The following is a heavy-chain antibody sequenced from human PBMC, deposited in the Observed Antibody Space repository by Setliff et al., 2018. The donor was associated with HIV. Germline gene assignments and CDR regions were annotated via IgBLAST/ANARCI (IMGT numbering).Heavy chain of an antibody. D-gene: IGHD4-17*01. V-gene: IGHV3-11*04. J-gene: IGHJ2*01. CDR1: GFSFSDYY. Sequence: PGGSLRLSCIASGFSFSDYYMAWIRQTPGKGLEWISYIDDSGRIRDYAGSVKGRFTISRDNAKNSLYLQMNSLRAEDTAVYYCARDPYPYGDYGDWYFDLWGRGTLVTVSS. CDR3: ARDPYPYGDYGDWYFDL. CDR2: IDDSGRIR.